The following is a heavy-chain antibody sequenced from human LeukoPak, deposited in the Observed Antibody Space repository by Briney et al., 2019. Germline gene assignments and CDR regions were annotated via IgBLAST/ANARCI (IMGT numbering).Heavy chain of an antibody. V-gene: IGHV1-2*02. CDR3: ARDYYDSSGHLNI. D-gene: IGHD3-22*01. J-gene: IGHJ3*02. Sequence: ASVKVSCKASGYTFTDYYMHWVRQAPGQGLEWMGWFNPNSGGTNYAQKFQGRVTMTRDTSISTAYMELSSLRSDDTAVYYCARDYYDSSGHLNIWGQGTMVTVSS. CDR2: FNPNSGGT. CDR1: GYTFTDYY.